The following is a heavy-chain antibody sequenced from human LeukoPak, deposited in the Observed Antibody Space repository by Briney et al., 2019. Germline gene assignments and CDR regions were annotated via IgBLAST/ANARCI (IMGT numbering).Heavy chain of an antibody. J-gene: IGHJ4*02. CDR3: ARGPDYYDSSGSIDY. Sequence: PGGSLRLSCAASGFTFSNYGMHWVRQTPGKGLEWVAFLSYDGSNKYYADSVKGRFTISRDNSKNTLYLQMNSLRAEDTAVYYCARGPDYYDSSGSIDYWGQGTLVTVSS. V-gene: IGHV3-30*03. CDR1: GFTFSNYG. D-gene: IGHD3-22*01. CDR2: LSYDGSNK.